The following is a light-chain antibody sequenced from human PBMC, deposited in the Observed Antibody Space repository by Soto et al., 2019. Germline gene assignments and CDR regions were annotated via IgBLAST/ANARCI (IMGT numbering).Light chain of an antibody. CDR2: DAS. V-gene: IGKV3-15*01. CDR3: QQYGSSPIT. Sequence: EIVLTQSPATLSLSPGDRATLSCRASQSVSSKFVWYQQNPGQAPRLLIHDASTRATGSPAGLSGGGSGTGFILTISSVESEDFAVYYCQQYGSSPITFGQGTRLEIK. J-gene: IGKJ5*01. CDR1: QSVSSK.